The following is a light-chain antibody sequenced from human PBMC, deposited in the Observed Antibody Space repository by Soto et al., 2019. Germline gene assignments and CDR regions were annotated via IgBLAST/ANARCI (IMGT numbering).Light chain of an antibody. CDR2: DVS. J-gene: IGLJ1*01. CDR1: SSDVGGYNY. CDR3: SSYTSSXTPV. V-gene: IGLV2-14*01. Sequence: QSALTQPASVSGSPGQSIXISCTGTSSDVGGYNYVSWYQQHPGKAPKLMIYDVSNRPSGVSNRFSGSKSGNTASLTISGLQAEDEADYYCSSYTSSXTPVFGTGTKLTVL.